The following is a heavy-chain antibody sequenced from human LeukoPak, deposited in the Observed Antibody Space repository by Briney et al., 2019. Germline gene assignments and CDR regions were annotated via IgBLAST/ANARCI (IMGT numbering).Heavy chain of an antibody. J-gene: IGHJ4*02. CDR2: IYPGESGT. D-gene: IGHD3-22*01. V-gene: IGHV5-51*01. CDR3: ARRATRYYYDSSGYEAPHFDY. CDR1: GYSFTSYW. Sequence: GESLKISCKGSGYSFTSYWIGWVRQMPGKGLEWMWIIYPGESGTRYSPSFQGQVTISADKSISTAYLQWSSLKASDTAMYYCARRATRYYYDSSGYEAPHFDYWGQGTLVTVSS.